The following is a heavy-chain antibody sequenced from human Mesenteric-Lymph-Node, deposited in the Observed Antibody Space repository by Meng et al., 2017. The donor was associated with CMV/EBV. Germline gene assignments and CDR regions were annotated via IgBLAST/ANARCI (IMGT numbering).Heavy chain of an antibody. CDR2: LNRGGT. V-gene: IGHV1-2*06. Sequence: GYYMHWVRPAPGRGLEWMGRLNRGGTKYAQKFQGRVTMTADASITTAYMELSRLRSDDTAVYYCARDRDKYYDILTGYSGSHYFDYWGQGTLVTVSS. CDR1: GYY. CDR3: ARDRDKYYDILTGYSGSHYFDY. J-gene: IGHJ4*02. D-gene: IGHD3-9*01.